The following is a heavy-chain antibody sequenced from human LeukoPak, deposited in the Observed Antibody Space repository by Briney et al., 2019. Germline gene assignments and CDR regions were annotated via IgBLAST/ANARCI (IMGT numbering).Heavy chain of an antibody. CDR3: ASLGGYYESRNSSQLETFDI. D-gene: IGHD3-22*01. J-gene: IGHJ3*02. V-gene: IGHV4-59*01. CDR1: GGSINNYF. Sequence: SETLSLTCTVSGGSINNYFWSWIRQPPGKGLEWIGYIHNSGSSSYNPSLKSRATFAVDTSENQLSLRLNSVTAADTAVYYCASLGGYYESRNSSQLETFDIWGQGTMVTVSS. CDR2: IHNSGSS.